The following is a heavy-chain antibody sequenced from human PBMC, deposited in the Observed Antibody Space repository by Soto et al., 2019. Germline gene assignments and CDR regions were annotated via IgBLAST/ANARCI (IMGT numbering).Heavy chain of an antibody. Sequence: QVQLQESGPGLVKPSQTLSLTCTVSGGSVSSGDYYWSWIRQHPGKGLEWIGYIYFSGNTYYNPSLKSRVTIPEDTAKNRFSLQLSSVTAADTAVYYFASSTTPRYFDYWGQGTLVTVSS. V-gene: IGHV4-31*03. J-gene: IGHJ4*02. D-gene: IGHD1-1*01. CDR1: GGSVSSGDYY. CDR2: IYFSGNT. CDR3: ASSTTPRYFDY.